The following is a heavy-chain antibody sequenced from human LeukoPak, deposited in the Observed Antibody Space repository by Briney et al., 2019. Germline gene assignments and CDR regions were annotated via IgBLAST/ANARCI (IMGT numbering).Heavy chain of an antibody. CDR2: ISYDGGNK. CDR1: GFTLSSYG. D-gene: IGHD3-10*01. CDR3: AKDFGAAEDYFDY. V-gene: IGHV3-30*18. Sequence: GGSLRLSCAASGFTLSSYGMHWVRQAPGKGLEWVAVISYDGGNKYYADSVKGRFTISRDNSKNTLYLQMNSLRAEDTAVYYCAKDFGAAEDYFDYWGQGTLVTVSS. J-gene: IGHJ4*02.